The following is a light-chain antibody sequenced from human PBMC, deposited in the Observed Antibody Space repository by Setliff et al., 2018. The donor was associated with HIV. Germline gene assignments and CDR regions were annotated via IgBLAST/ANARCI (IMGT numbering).Light chain of an antibody. V-gene: IGLV1-40*01. J-gene: IGLJ1*01. CDR3: QSFDNSLDGYV. Sequence: QSVLTQPPSVSGAPGQRVTISRTGGSSNIGADYDVHWYQQLPGTAPKLLIYGNTNRPSGVPDRFSASKSGTSASLAISGLQAEDEADYYCQSFDNSLDGYVFGAGTKVTVL. CDR1: SSNIGADYD. CDR2: GNT.